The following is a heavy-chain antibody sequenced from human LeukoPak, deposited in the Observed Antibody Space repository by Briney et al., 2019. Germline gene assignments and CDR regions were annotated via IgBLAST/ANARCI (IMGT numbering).Heavy chain of an antibody. D-gene: IGHD6-13*01. V-gene: IGHV1-18*01. CDR2: ISAYNGNT. Sequence: GASVKVSCKASGYTFTSYGISWVRQAPGQGLEWMGWISAYNGNTNYAQKLQGRVTMTTDPSTSTAYMELRSLRSDDTAVYYCARVNLRQPTYYGMDVWGQGTTVTVSS. CDR1: GYTFTSYG. CDR3: ARVNLRQPTYYGMDV. J-gene: IGHJ6*02.